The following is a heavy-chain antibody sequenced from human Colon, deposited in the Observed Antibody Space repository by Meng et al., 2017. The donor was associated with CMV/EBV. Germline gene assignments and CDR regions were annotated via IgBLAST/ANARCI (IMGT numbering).Heavy chain of an antibody. CDR3: ARDLQTNAPV. J-gene: IGHJ4*02. CDR2: IYHSGST. D-gene: IGHD2-8*01. CDR1: GGSISSYY. Sequence: SETLSLTCTVSGGSISSYYWSWIRQPPGKGLEWIGYIYHSGSTNYNPSLESRVTISVDTSKNQFSLKLSSVTAADTAVYYCARDLQTNAPVWGQGTLVTVSS. V-gene: IGHV4-59*01.